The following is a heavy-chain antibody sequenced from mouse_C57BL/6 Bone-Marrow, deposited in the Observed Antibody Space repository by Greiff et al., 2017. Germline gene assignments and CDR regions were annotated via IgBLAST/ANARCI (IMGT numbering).Heavy chain of an antibody. CDR1: GYTFTSYW. CDR3: ARRTLRGYFDY. Sequence: VQLQQPGAELVRPGSSVKLSCKASGYTFTSYWMHWVKQSPIQGLEWIGNIDPSDSETHYNQKFKDKATLTVDKSSSTAYMQLSSLTSEDSAVYYCARRTLRGYFDYWGQGTTLTVSS. V-gene: IGHV1-52*01. D-gene: IGHD2-12*01. J-gene: IGHJ2*01. CDR2: IDPSDSET.